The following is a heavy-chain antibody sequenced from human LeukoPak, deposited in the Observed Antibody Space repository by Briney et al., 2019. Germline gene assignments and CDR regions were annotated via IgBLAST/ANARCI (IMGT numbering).Heavy chain of an antibody. J-gene: IGHJ6*02. D-gene: IGHD2-21*02. CDR3: ARVVVVTPYYYYGMDV. V-gene: IGHV3-21*01. Sequence: GGSLRLSCAASGFTFSSYSMNWVRQAPGKGLEWVSSTSSSSSYIYYADSVKGRFIISRDNAKNSLYLQMNSLRAEDTAVYYCARVVVVTPYYYYGMDVWGQGATVTVSS. CDR2: TSSSSSYI. CDR1: GFTFSSYS.